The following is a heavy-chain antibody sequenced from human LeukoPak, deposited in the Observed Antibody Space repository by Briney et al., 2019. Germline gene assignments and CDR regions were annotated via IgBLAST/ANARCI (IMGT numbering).Heavy chain of an antibody. Sequence: PGGSLRLSCAASGFTFSSYSMNWVRQAPGKGLEWVSYISSSSSTIYYADSVKGRFTISRDNAKNSLYLQMNSLRAEDTAVYYCARDGGVGAIGAFFDYWGQGTLVTVSS. J-gene: IGHJ4*02. CDR2: ISSSSSTI. CDR3: ARDGGVGAIGAFFDY. D-gene: IGHD1-26*01. V-gene: IGHV3-48*04. CDR1: GFTFSSYS.